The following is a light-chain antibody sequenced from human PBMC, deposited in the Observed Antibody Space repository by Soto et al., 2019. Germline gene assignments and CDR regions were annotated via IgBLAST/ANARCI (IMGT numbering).Light chain of an antibody. V-gene: IGLV2-14*01. Sequence: QSALTQPASVSGSPGQSITISCTGTSTDVGGYSYVSWYQHHPGKAPKLIIYEVTNRPSGISNRFSGSKSGNAASLTISGLQAEDEADYYCSSYTSTNTPVLFGGGTKVTVL. J-gene: IGLJ2*01. CDR1: STDVGGYSY. CDR3: SSYTSTNTPVL. CDR2: EVT.